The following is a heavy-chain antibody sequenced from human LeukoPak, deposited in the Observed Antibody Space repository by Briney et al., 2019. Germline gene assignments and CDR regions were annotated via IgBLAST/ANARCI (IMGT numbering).Heavy chain of an antibody. CDR2: IYYSGST. J-gene: IGHJ5*02. Sequence: SETLSLTCTVSGGSIGSSSYYWGWIRQPPGKGLGWIGSIYYSGSTYYNPSLKSRVTISVDTSKNQFSLKLSSVTAADTAVYYCAGIVLMVYANWFDPWGQGTLVTVSS. CDR1: GGSIGSSSYY. D-gene: IGHD2-8*01. CDR3: AGIVLMVYANWFDP. V-gene: IGHV4-39*01.